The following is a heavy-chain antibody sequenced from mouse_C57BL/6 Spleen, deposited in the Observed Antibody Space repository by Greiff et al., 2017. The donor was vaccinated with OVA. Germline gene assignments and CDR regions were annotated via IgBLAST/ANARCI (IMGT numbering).Heavy chain of an antibody. CDR1: GYTFTSYW. CDR3: ARGDIFFDY. J-gene: IGHJ2*01. V-gene: IGHV1-69*01. Sequence: VQLQQPGAELVMPGASVKLSCKASGYTFTSYWMHWVKQRPGQGLEWIGEIDPSDSYPNYNQKFKGKSTLTVDKSSRTAYMQHSSLTSEDSAVYYCARGDIFFDYWGQGTTLTVSS. CDR2: IDPSDSYP.